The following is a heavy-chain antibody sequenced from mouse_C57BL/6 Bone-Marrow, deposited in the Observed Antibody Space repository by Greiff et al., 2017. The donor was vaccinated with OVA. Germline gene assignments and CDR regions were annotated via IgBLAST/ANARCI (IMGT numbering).Heavy chain of an antibody. D-gene: IGHD2-2*01. Sequence: QVQLQQPGAELVMPGASVKLSCKASGYTFTSYWMHWVKQRPGQGLEWIGEIDPSDSYTHYNQKFKGKSTLTVDKSSSTASMQLSSLTSEDAAVCYCARRKVTTSYYFDYWGQGTTRTVSS. CDR3: ARRKVTTSYYFDY. V-gene: IGHV1-69*01. CDR2: IDPSDSYT. CDR1: GYTFTSYW. J-gene: IGHJ2*01.